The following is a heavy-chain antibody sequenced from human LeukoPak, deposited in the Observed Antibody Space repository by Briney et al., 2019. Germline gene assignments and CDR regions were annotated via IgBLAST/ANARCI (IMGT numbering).Heavy chain of an antibody. V-gene: IGHV3-43*02. CDR2: ISGDGGST. D-gene: IGHD1-26*01. CDR3: AKDISWGATAAFDY. Sequence: GGSLRLSCAASGFTFDDYAMHWVRQAPGKGLEWVSLISGDGGSTYYADSVKGRFNISRDNSKNPLYLQMNSLRTEDTALYYCAKDISWGATAAFDYWGQGTLVTVSS. CDR1: GFTFDDYA. J-gene: IGHJ4*02.